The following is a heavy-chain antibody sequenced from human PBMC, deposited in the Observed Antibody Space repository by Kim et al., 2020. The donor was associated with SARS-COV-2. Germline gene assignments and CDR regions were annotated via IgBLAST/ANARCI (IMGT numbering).Heavy chain of an antibody. CDR1: GYVFSTHW. CDR3: LRAMESVDYSVPFDF. CDR2: IYAADSDV. D-gene: IGHD2-15*01. Sequence: GESLKISCQGSGYVFSTHWLAWVRQTPGKGLQWLGMIYAADSDVRYTPSLEGQFTISADASINTAYLEWAGLEASDSGIYYCLRAMESVDYSVPFDFWGQGTLVAVSS. J-gene: IGHJ4*02. V-gene: IGHV5-51*01.